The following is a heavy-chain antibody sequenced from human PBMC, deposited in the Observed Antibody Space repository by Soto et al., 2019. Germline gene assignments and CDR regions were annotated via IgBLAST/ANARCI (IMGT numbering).Heavy chain of an antibody. CDR2: ISYDGSNK. Sequence: QVQLVESGGGVVQPGRSLRLSCAASGFTFSSYAMHWVRQAPGKGLEWVAVISYDGSNKYYADSVKGRFTISRDNSKNALDLEMNSVRAEDTAVEYCARGANSGSYLGYGMDVWGQGTTVTVSS. D-gene: IGHD1-26*01. V-gene: IGHV3-30-3*01. CDR3: ARGANSGSYLGYGMDV. CDR1: GFTFSSYA. J-gene: IGHJ6*02.